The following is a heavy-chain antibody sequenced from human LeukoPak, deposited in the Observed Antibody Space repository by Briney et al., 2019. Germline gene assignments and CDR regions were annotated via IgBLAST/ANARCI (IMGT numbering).Heavy chain of an antibody. J-gene: IGHJ5*02. Sequence: SQTLSLTCTVSGGSISSGGYYWSWIRQHPGKGLEWIGYIYYSGSTYYNPSLKSRVIISVDTSKNQFSLKLSSVTAADTAVYYCARDPVELRGWFDPWGQGTLVTVSS. CDR3: ARDPVELRGWFDP. V-gene: IGHV4-31*03. CDR2: IYYSGST. D-gene: IGHD1-7*01. CDR1: GGSISSGGYY.